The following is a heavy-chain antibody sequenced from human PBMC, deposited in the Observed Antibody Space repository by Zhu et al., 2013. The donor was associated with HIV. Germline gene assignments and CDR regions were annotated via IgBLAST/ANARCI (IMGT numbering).Heavy chain of an antibody. J-gene: IGHJ4*02. Sequence: QVQLVQSGAEVKKPGSSVKVSCKASGGTFSSYAISWVRQAPGQGLEWMGGIIPIFGTTYYAQKFQGRVTITADESTSTAYMELSSLRSEDTAVYYCARARGCSGGSCYSHFDYWGQGTLVTVSS. CDR2: IIPIFGTT. D-gene: IGHD2-15*01. CDR1: GGTFSSYA. V-gene: IGHV1-69*01. CDR3: ARARGCSGGSCYSHFDY.